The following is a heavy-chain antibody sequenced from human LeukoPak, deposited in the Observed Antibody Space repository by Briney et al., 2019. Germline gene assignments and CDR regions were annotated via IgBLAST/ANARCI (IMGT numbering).Heavy chain of an antibody. CDR1: GGTFSSYA. V-gene: IGHV1-8*02. CDR2: MNPNSGNT. J-gene: IGHJ5*02. Sequence: SVKVSCKASGGTFSSYAINWVRQATGQGLEWMGWMNPNSGNTGYAQKFQGRVTMTRNTSISTAYMELSSLRSEDTAVYYCARAQFDYYGSGTWGQGTLVTVSS. CDR3: ARAQFDYYGSGT. D-gene: IGHD3-10*01.